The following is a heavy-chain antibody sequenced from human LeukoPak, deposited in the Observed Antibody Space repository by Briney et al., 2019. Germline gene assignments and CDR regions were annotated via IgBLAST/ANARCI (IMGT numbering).Heavy chain of an antibody. CDR3: ARDQLAYSGYDTLFDY. CDR1: GFTFNSYA. J-gene: IGHJ4*02. Sequence: PGGSLRLSCAASGFTFNSYAIHWVRQAPGKGLEWVAVISYDGSNKYYADSVKGRFTISRDSSKNTLYLQLNSLRPEDTAVYYCARDQLAYSGYDTLFDYCGQGTLVTVSS. CDR2: ISYDGSNK. D-gene: IGHD5-12*01. V-gene: IGHV3-30*04.